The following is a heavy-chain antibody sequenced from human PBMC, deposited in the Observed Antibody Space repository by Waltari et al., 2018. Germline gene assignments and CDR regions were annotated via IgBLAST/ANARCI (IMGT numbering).Heavy chain of an antibody. Sequence: QVQLVQSGSELKKPGASVKVSCKASGYIFTSNAINWVRQAPGQGLEWMGWSHPNTGTPMYAQGFTERFVFSLDTSVTTAYLQITSLKAEDTAIYYCARGHDFWSGYQNALDYWGQGTLVTVSS. CDR2: SHPNTGTP. V-gene: IGHV7-4-1*02. J-gene: IGHJ4*02. D-gene: IGHD3-3*01. CDR3: ARGHDFWSGYQNALDY. CDR1: GYIFTSNA.